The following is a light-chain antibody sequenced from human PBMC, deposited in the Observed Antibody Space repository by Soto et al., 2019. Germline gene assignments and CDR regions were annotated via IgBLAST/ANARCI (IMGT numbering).Light chain of an antibody. J-gene: IGLJ1*01. Sequence: QSALTQPASVSGSPGQSITISCTGTSSDVGGYNHVSWYQQHPGKAPKLMIYEVRNRPSGVSNRFSGSESGNTASLTISGLQAEDEADYFCSSYTSSSTLYVFGTGTQLTVL. V-gene: IGLV2-14*01. CDR1: SSDVGGYNH. CDR3: SSYTSSSTLYV. CDR2: EVR.